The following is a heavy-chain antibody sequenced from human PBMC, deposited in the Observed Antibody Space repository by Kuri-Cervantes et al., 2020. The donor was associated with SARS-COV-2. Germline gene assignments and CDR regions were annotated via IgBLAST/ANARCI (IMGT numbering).Heavy chain of an antibody. CDR3: ARWAYYDSSGYRAVGFDL. CDR2: VNPNSGNT. D-gene: IGHD3-22*01. CDR1: GYTFTSYD. V-gene: IGHV1-8*01. Sequence: ASVKVSCKASGYTFTSYDINWVRQATGQGLEWMGWVNPNSGNTGYAQKFQGRVTMTRNTSISTAYMELSSLRSEDTAVYYCARWAYYDSSGYRAVGFDLWGRGTLVTVSS. J-gene: IGHJ2*01.